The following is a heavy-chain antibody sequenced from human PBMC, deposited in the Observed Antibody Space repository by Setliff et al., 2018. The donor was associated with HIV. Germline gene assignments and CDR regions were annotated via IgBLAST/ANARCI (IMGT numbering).Heavy chain of an antibody. D-gene: IGHD3-10*01. J-gene: IGHJ3*02. CDR1: GGSISSDCCY. Sequence: SETLSLTCSVSGGSISSDCCYWGWIRQPPGKGLEWIASIYYSGYTYSNPSLKSRVTISVDTSKNQFSLKLNSVTAADTAVYYCARRGTHGAFDTWGQGTMVTVSS. V-gene: IGHV4-39*01. CDR2: IYYSGYT. CDR3: ARRGTHGAFDT.